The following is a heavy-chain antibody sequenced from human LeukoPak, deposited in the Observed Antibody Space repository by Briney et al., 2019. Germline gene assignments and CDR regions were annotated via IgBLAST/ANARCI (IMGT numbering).Heavy chain of an antibody. CDR2: INPNSGGT. Sequence: ASVKVSCRAAGYTFTGYYMHWVRQAPGQGLEWMGWINPNSGGTNYAQKFQGRVTMTRDTSISTAYMELSRLKSDDTAVYYCARADSSSCFDYWGQGTLVTVSS. CDR3: ARADSSSCFDY. CDR1: GYTFTGYY. D-gene: IGHD6-6*01. J-gene: IGHJ4*02. V-gene: IGHV1-2*02.